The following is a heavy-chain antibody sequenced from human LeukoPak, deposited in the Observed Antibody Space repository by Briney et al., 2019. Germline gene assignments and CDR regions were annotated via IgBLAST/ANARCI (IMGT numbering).Heavy chain of an antibody. CDR1: GDTFSSYA. D-gene: IGHD4-23*01. CDR3: ARTFHNYGGNSYWFDP. CDR2: IIPIFGTA. V-gene: IGHV1-69*13. Sequence: SVKVSCKASGDTFSSYAISWVRQAPGQGLEWMGGIIPIFGTANYAQKFQGRVTITADESTSTAYMELSSLRSEDTAVYYCARTFHNYGGNSYWFDPWGQGTLVTVSS. J-gene: IGHJ5*02.